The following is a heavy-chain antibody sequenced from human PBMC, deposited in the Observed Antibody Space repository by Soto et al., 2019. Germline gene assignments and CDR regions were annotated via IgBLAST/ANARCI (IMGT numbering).Heavy chain of an antibody. CDR2: ISAYNGNT. CDR3: ARADSSSSAHYYGMDV. V-gene: IGHV1-18*04. D-gene: IGHD6-6*01. Sequence: ASVKVSCKASGYTFTSYGISWVRQAPGQGLEGMGWISAYNGNTNYAQKLQGRVTMTTDTSTSTAYMELRSLRSDDTAVYYCARADSSSSAHYYGMDVWGQGTTVTVSS. CDR1: GYTFTSYG. J-gene: IGHJ6*02.